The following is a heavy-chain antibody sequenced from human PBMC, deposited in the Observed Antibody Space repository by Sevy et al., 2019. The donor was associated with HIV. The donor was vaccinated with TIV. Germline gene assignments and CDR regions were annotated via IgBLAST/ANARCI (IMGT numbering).Heavy chain of an antibody. D-gene: IGHD3-10*01. CDR1: GYTSTGYY. V-gene: IGHV1-2*02. J-gene: IGHJ4*02. CDR2: INPNSGGT. Sequence: ASVKVSCKASGYTSTGYYMHWVRQAPGQGLEWMGWINPNSGGTNYAQKFQGRVTMTRDTSISTAYMELSRLRSDDTAVYYCARDDGSGSYCFDYWGQRTLVTVSS. CDR3: ARDDGSGSYCFDY.